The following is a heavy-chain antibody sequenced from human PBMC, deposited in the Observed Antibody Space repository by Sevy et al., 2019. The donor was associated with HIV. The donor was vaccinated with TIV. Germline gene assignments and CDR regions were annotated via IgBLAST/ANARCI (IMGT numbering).Heavy chain of an antibody. D-gene: IGHD6-13*01. CDR2: TRNKADGYAT. J-gene: IGHJ4*02. CDR1: GFTFSDHY. CDR3: ATHAGIAAAGRVFDY. V-gene: IGHV3-72*01. Sequence: GGSLRLACVASGFTFSDHYMEWVRQAPGKGLEWVGRTRNKADGYATEYAASVKGRFTISRDESKNSLYVQMNSLKAEDTAVYYCATHAGIAAAGRVFDYWGQGTLVTVSS.